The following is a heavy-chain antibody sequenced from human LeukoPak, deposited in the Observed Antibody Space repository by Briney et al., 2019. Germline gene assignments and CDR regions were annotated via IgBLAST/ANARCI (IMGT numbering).Heavy chain of an antibody. J-gene: IGHJ2*01. V-gene: IGHV4-59*08. D-gene: IGHD3-3*01. CDR2: IYYSGST. CDR1: GGSISSYY. CDR3: ASGYYDFWSGPQNWYFDL. Sequence: SETLSLTCTVSGGSISSYYWSWIRQPPGKGLEWIGDIYYSGSTNYNSSLKSRVTISVDTSKNQFSLKLSSVTAADTAVYYCASGYYDFWSGPQNWYFDLWGRGTLVTVSS.